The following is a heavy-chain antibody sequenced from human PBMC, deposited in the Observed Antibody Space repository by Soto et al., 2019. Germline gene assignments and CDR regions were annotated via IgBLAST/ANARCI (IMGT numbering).Heavy chain of an antibody. J-gene: IGHJ4*02. CDR2: IINDGSST. CDR3: VRGSGGLDS. Sequence: AGGSLRLSCAASGFTFSNYWMHWVRQAPGKGLVWVSHIINDGSSTVYADSVKGRFSISRDNAKNMVYLQMNSLRPEDTAVYYCVRGSGGLDSWGQGTVVTVSS. V-gene: IGHV3-74*01. D-gene: IGHD3-16*01. CDR1: GFTFSNYW.